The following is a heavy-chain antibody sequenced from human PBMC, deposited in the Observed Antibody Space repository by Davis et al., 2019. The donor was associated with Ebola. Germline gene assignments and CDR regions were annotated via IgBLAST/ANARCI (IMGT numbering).Heavy chain of an antibody. CDR3: ATGIMITLGGWDY. D-gene: IGHD3-16*01. V-gene: IGHV3-48*04. J-gene: IGHJ4*02. CDR2: IGSSSNTI. Sequence: GESLKISCAASGFTFSTYSMNWVRQAPGKGLEWVSYIGSSSNTIYYADSVKGRFTISRDNAKNSLYLQMNSLRAEDTAVYYCATGIMITLGGWDYWGQGTLVTVSS. CDR1: GFTFSTYS.